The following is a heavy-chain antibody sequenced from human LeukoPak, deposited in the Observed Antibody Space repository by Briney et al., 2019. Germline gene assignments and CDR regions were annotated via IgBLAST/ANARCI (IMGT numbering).Heavy chain of an antibody. J-gene: IGHJ4*02. CDR1: GFTFSSYS. CDR3: ARAKVCGTSCSLFDY. V-gene: IGHV3-21*01. Sequence: GGSLRLSCAASGFTFSSYSMNWVRQAPGKGLEWVSSISSSSSYIYYADSVKGRFTISRDNAKNSLYLQMNSLRAEDTAVYYCARAKVCGTSCSLFDYWGQGTLVTVSS. CDR2: ISSSSSYI. D-gene: IGHD2-2*01.